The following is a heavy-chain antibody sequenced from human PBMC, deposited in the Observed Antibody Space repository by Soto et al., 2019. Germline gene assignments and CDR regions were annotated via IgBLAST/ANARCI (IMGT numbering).Heavy chain of an antibody. J-gene: IGHJ5*02. CDR1: GYTFTSYG. CDR3: ARSSVRYSIEAAGLYNWFDP. CDR2: ISAYNGNT. Sequence: ASVKVSCKASGYTFTSYGISWVRQAPGQGLEWMGWISAYNGNTNYAQKLQGRVTMTTDTPTSTAYMELRSLRSDDTAVYYCARSSVRYSIEAAGLYNWFDPWGQGTLVTVSS. D-gene: IGHD6-13*01. V-gene: IGHV1-18*04.